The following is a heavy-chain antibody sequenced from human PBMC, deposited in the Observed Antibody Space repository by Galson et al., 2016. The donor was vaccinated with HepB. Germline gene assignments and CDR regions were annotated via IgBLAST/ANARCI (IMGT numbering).Heavy chain of an antibody. J-gene: IGHJ6*02. D-gene: IGHD3-10*01. CDR1: GGSFSDYY. CDR3: ARGYGSGRAYGMDV. V-gene: IGHV4-34*01. Sequence: SETLSLTCAVYGGSFSDYYWTWIRQPPGKGLEWIGEIHRSETTNYNPSLKSRATTLVDTSKNQFSLKLSYVTAADTAVYYCARGYGSGRAYGMDVWGQGTTVTVSS. CDR2: IHRSETT.